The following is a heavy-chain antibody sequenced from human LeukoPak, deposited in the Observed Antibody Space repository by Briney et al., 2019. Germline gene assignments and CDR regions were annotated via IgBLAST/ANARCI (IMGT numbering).Heavy chain of an antibody. V-gene: IGHV5-51*01. CDR3: ARHTSPGAVAGTEFDY. J-gene: IGHJ4*02. CDR1: GYSFTSYW. D-gene: IGHD6-19*01. CDR2: IYPGDSDT. Sequence: HGESLKISCKGSGYSFTSYWIGWVLQMPGKGLEWMGIIYPGDSDTRYSPSFQGQVTISADKSIGTAYLQWSSLKASDTAMYYCARHTSPGAVAGTEFDYWGQGTLVTVSS.